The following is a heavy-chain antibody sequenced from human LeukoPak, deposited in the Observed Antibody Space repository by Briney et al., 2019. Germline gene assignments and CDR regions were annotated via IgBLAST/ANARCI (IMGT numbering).Heavy chain of an antibody. CDR1: GFSFSNYW. D-gene: IGHD2-21*02. V-gene: IGHV3-74*01. CDR3: ARDLLAFCGGDCYQYY. CDR2: IDGDGSST. J-gene: IGHJ4*02. Sequence: PGGSLRLSCAASGFSFSNYWMHWVRQAPGKGLVWVSRIDGDGSSTSYADSVKGRFTISRDNAKNTLYLQMTSLRAEDTAVYYCARDLLAFCGGDCYQYYWGQGTLVTVSS.